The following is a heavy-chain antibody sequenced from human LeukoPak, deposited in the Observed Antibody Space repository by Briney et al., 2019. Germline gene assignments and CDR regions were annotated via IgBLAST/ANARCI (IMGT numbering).Heavy chain of an antibody. V-gene: IGHV1-8*01. D-gene: IGHD3-10*01. CDR1: GYTFTSYD. CDR2: MNPNSGNT. CDR3: AREGDVLLWFGELEFDY. J-gene: IGHJ4*02. Sequence: ASVKVSCKASGYTFTSYDINWVRQATGQGLEWMGWMNPNSGNTGYAQKFQGRVTMTRSTSISTAYMELSSLRSEDTAVYYCAREGDVLLWFGELEFDYWGQGTLVTVSS.